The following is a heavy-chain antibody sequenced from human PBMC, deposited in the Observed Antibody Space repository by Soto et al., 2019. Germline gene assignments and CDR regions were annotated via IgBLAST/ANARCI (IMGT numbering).Heavy chain of an antibody. Sequence: QVHLVQSGAEVKKPGASVKVSCQGSGYAFTTYGITWVRQAPGQGLEWMGWISAHNGNTNYAQKLQGRVTVTRDTATSTAYMELRSLRYDDTAVYYCARGRDRDYWVQGALVTVSS. D-gene: IGHD2-15*01. V-gene: IGHV1-18*01. CDR1: GYAFTTYG. J-gene: IGHJ4*02. CDR2: ISAHNGNT. CDR3: ARGRDRDY.